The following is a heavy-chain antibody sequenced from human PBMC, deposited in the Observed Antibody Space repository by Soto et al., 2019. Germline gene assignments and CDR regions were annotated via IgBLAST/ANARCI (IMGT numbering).Heavy chain of an antibody. CDR1: GFTFSSYA. Sequence: ESGGGVVQPGRSLRLSCAASGFTFSSYAMHWVRQAPGKGLEWVAVISYDGSNKYYADSVKGRFTISRDNSKNTLYLQMNSLRAEDTAVYYCARTAMVVNDAFDIWGQGTMVTVSS. CDR3: ARTAMVVNDAFDI. J-gene: IGHJ3*02. CDR2: ISYDGSNK. D-gene: IGHD5-18*01. V-gene: IGHV3-30-3*01.